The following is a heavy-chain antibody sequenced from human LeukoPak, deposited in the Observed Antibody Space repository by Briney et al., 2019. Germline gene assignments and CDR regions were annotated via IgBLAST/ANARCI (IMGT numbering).Heavy chain of an antibody. V-gene: IGHV3-30*03. CDR3: AGGRLVATSKAVAIDY. CDR1: GFTFSTYG. CDR2: ISYDGSNE. Sequence: TGGSLRLSCAASGFTFSTYGMHWVRQAPGKGLEWVAVISYDGSNEYYADSVKGRFTISRDNAKNTLYLQMNNLRADDTAVYYCAGGRLVATSKAVAIDYWGQGTLVTVSS. D-gene: IGHD5-12*01. J-gene: IGHJ4*02.